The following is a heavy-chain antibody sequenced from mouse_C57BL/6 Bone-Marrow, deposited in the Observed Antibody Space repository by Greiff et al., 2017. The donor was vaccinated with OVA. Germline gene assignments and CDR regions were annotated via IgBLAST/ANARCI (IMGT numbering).Heavy chain of an antibody. CDR2: IYPGSGST. D-gene: IGHD1-1*01. V-gene: IGHV1-55*01. J-gene: IGHJ4*01. CDR3: AKAPYSSDGRGAMDY. CDR1: GYTFTSYW. Sequence: VQLQQPGAELVKPGASVKMSCKASGYTFTSYWITWVKQRPGQGLEWIGDIYPGSGSTNYKEKEKRNTTCMTHTSSSTAYMQLSSLTSEDSAVDYCAKAPYSSDGRGAMDYWGQGTSVTVSS.